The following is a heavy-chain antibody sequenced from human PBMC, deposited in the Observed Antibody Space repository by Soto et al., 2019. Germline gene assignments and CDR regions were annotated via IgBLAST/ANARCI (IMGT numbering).Heavy chain of an antibody. CDR1: EFTFSTYW. V-gene: IGHV3-7*01. J-gene: IGHJ5*02. Sequence: PGGSLRLSCAASEFTFSTYWMTWVRQAPGKGLEWVANIEGDGSEKNYVDSVKGRVTVSRDNAKSALYLQMNSLRAEDTAVYYCAKEHISGSYYRSWGPGILVTVSS. D-gene: IGHD1-26*01. CDR3: AKEHISGSYYRS. CDR2: IEGDGSEK.